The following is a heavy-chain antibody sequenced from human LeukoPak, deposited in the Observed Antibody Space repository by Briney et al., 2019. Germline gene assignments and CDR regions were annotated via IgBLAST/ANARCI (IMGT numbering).Heavy chain of an antibody. Sequence: ASVKVSCKASGYTFTSYDINWVRQAPGQGLEWMGVINPSGGSTSYAQKFQGRVTMTRDTSTSTVYMELSSLRSEDTAVYYCARVDYGGNWFDPWGQGTLVTVSS. CDR1: GYTFTSYD. CDR3: ARVDYGGNWFDP. V-gene: IGHV1-46*01. D-gene: IGHD4-23*01. J-gene: IGHJ5*02. CDR2: INPSGGST.